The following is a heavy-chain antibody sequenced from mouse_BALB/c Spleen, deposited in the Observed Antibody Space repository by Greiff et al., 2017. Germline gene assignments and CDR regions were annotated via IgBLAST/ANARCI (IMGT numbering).Heavy chain of an antibody. CDR1: GYSITSDYA. CDR3: ARDGNYLYFDY. CDR2: ISYSGST. V-gene: IGHV3-2*02. J-gene: IGHJ2*01. D-gene: IGHD2-1*01. Sequence: VQLQQSGPGLVKPSQSLSLTCTVTGYSITSDYAWNWIRQFPGNKLEWMGYISYSGSTSYNPSLKSRISITRDTSKNQFFLQLNSVTTEDTATYYCARDGNYLYFDYWGQGTTLTVSA.